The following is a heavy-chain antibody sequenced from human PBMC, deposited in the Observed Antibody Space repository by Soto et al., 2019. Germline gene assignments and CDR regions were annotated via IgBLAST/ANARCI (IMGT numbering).Heavy chain of an antibody. D-gene: IGHD3-10*01. Sequence: SVKVSCKASGGTFSSYAISWVRQAPGQGLEWMGGIIPIFGTANYAQKFQGRVTITADKSTSTAYMELSSLRSEDTAVYYCARTYYYGSGSYYRPYYYGMDVWGQGTTVTV. V-gene: IGHV1-69*06. J-gene: IGHJ6*02. CDR2: IIPIFGTA. CDR1: GGTFSSYA. CDR3: ARTYYYGSGSYYRPYYYGMDV.